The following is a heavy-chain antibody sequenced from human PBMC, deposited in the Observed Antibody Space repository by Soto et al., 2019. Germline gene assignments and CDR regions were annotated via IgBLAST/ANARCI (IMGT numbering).Heavy chain of an antibody. J-gene: IGHJ6*03. CDR1: GFTFTSSA. D-gene: IGHD6-19*01. Sequence: GPSVKVSCKASGFTFTSSAMQWVRQARGQRLEWIGWIAVGSGNTNYAQKFQERVTITRDMSTSTAYMELSSLRSEDTAVYYCAASSPEAPYSSGWSYYYMDVWGKGTTVTVSS. CDR3: AASSPEAPYSSGWSYYYMDV. CDR2: IAVGSGNT. V-gene: IGHV1-58*02.